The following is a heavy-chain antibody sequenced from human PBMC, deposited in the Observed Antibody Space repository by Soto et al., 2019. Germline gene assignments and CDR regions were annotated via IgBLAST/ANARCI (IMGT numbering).Heavy chain of an antibody. J-gene: IGHJ4*02. CDR1: GLIFSDVW. CDR2: IKTKPDDGTI. V-gene: IGHV3-15*01. CDR3: TTSNLGVDF. D-gene: IGHD1-1*01. Sequence: GGSLRLSCAASGLIFSDVWMTWVRQAPGKGLEWVGHIKTKPDDGTIDYAAPVRGRFTISRDDSKNTLYLQMTSLTPDDTGVYYCTTSNLGVDFWGPGTLVTVSS.